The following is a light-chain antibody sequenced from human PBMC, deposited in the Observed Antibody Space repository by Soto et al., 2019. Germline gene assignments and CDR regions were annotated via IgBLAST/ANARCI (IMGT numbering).Light chain of an antibody. CDR3: QQSYSTRVT. V-gene: IGKV1-39*01. CDR1: QSISSY. CDR2: AAS. J-gene: IGKJ2*01. Sequence: DIQMTQSPSSLSASVRDRVTITCRAGQSISSYLNWYQQKPGKAPKLLVYAASSLQSGVPSRFRGSGSGTDFTLTISSLQPEDFATYYCQQSYSTRVTFGQGTKLEIK.